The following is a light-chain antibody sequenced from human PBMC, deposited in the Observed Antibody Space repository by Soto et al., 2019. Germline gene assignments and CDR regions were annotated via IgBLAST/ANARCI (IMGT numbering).Light chain of an antibody. J-gene: IGKJ1*01. V-gene: IGKV3-15*01. CDR3: QLYNNWCRT. Sequence: EIVMTQSPATLSVSPGERATLSCRASQSVSSNLAWSQQKPGQAPRLLIYGASTRATGIPARFSGSGSGTDFTLTVSSLLYEDFAVYYGQLYNNWCRTLGQGTKVDIK. CDR2: GAS. CDR1: QSVSSN.